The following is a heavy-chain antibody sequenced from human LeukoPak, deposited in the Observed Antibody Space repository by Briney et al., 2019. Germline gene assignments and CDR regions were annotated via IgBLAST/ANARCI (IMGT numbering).Heavy chain of an antibody. Sequence: SGGSLRLSCAASGFTFSSYAMSWVRQAPGRGLEWVSAISGSGGSTYYADSVKGRFTISRDNSKNTLYLQMNSLRAEDTAVYYCAKGDYGDYEYAFDIWGQGTMVTVSS. CDR1: GFTFSSYA. CDR2: ISGSGGST. J-gene: IGHJ3*02. D-gene: IGHD4-17*01. V-gene: IGHV3-23*01. CDR3: AKGDYGDYEYAFDI.